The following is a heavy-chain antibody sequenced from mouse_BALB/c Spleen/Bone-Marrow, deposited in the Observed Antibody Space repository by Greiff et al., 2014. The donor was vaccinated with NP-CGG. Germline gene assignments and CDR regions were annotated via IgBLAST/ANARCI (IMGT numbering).Heavy chain of an antibody. Sequence: DVQLVESGAELVKPGASVKLSCTASGFNIKDTYMHWVKQRPEQGLEWIGRIDPANGNTKYDPKFQGKATITADTSSNTAYLQLSSLTSEDTAVYYCAGYDYYQAWFAYWGQGTLVTVSA. D-gene: IGHD2-4*01. CDR2: IDPANGNT. V-gene: IGHV14-3*02. CDR3: AGYDYYQAWFAY. J-gene: IGHJ3*01. CDR1: GFNIKDTY.